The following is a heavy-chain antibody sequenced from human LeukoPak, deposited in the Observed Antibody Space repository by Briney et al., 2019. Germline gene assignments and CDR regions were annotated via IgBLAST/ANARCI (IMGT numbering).Heavy chain of an antibody. Sequence: GGSLRLSWATSGFTFNIYWMEWVRQVPGKGLVWVSRIDSNGGGATYADSVKGRFTTSRDNGNNTMYLQMNSLRAEDTAIYYCARAKYTSRWSFDYWGQGALVTVSS. J-gene: IGHJ4*02. CDR2: IDSNGGGA. CDR3: ARAKYTSRWSFDY. CDR1: GFTFNIYW. D-gene: IGHD2-2*01. V-gene: IGHV3-74*03.